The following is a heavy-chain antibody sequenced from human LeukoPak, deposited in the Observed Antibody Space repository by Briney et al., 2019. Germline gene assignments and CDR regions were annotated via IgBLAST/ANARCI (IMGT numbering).Heavy chain of an antibody. CDR3: ASAGYYSYFDP. Sequence: GGSLRLSCAASGVTLSSYYMSWVRQAPGKGLEWVSLIYGGGSTNYTASAKGRFTISRYKAKNTLYLQMNGLRAEDTAVYFCASAGYYSYFDPWGQGTLVTVSS. CDR2: IYGGGST. CDR1: GVTLSSYY. V-gene: IGHV3-53*01. J-gene: IGHJ5*02. D-gene: IGHD3-9*01.